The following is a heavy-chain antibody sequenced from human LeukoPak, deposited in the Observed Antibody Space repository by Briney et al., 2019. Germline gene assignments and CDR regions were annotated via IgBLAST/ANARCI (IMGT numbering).Heavy chain of an antibody. D-gene: IGHD3-3*01. J-gene: IGHJ6*02. CDR2: IYYSGST. CDR3: ARVLRVVTLPYYYYGMGV. CDR1: GGSISSYY. Sequence: PSETLSLTCTVSGGSISSYYWSWIRQPPGKGLEWIGYIYYSGSTNYNPSLKSRVTISVDTSKNQFSLKLSSVTAADTAVYYCARVLRVVTLPYYYYGMGVWGQGTTVTVSS. V-gene: IGHV4-59*01.